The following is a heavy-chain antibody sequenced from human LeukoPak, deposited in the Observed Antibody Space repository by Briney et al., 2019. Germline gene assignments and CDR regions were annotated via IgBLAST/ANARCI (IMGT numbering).Heavy chain of an antibody. CDR1: GYTFTSYG. V-gene: IGHV1-18*01. CDR2: ISAYNGNT. CDR3: ARGYYDSSGYPSGMDV. J-gene: IGHJ6*02. D-gene: IGHD3-22*01. Sequence: GASVKVSCKASGYTFTSYGISWVRQAPGQGLEWMGWISAYNGNTNYAQKLQGRVTMTTDTSTSTAYMELRSLRSDDTAAYYCARGYYDSSGYPSGMDVWGQGTTVTVSS.